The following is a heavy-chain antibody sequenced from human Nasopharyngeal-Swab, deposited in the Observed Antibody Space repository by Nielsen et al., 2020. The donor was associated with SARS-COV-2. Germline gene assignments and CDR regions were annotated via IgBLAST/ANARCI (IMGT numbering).Heavy chain of an antibody. CDR1: GFTFSNAW. V-gene: IGHV3-15*01. D-gene: IGHD3-10*01. J-gene: IGHJ6*02. CDR2: IKSKTDGGTT. Sequence: GESLKLSCAASGFTFSNAWMSWVRQAPGKGLEWVGRIKSKTDGGTTDYAAPVKGRFTISRDDSKNTLYLQMNSLKTEDTAVYYCTTAEKGGSWYYYYDRDVWCQGTTVTVSS. CDR3: TTAEKGGSWYYYYDRDV.